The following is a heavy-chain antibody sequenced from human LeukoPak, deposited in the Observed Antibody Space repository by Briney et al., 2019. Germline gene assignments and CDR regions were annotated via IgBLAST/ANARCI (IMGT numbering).Heavy chain of an antibody. D-gene: IGHD4-11*01. CDR2: IYYSGST. Sequence: SETLSLTCTVSGGSINNYYWSWIRQPPGKGLEWIGYIYYSGSTNYNPSLKSRVTISIDTSKNQFSLTLSSVTAADTAVYYYAKHSYSNYGSFDYWGQGTLVTVSS. J-gene: IGHJ4*02. CDR3: AKHSYSNYGSFDY. V-gene: IGHV4-59*08. CDR1: GGSINNYY.